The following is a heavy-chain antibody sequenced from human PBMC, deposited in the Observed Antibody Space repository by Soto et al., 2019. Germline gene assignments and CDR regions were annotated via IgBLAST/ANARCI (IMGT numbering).Heavy chain of an antibody. CDR1: GFTFSSSG. J-gene: IGHJ4*02. CDR2: ISYDGSNK. CDR3: AKGHSRGWYHFDS. Sequence: QVQLVESGGGVVQPGRSLRLPCAASGFTFSSSGMHWVRQAPGKGLEWVADISYDGSNKFYADCVKGRFTISRDNSKNTLYLQMDSLRAEDTAVYYCAKGHSRGWYHFDSWGQGTLVTVSS. D-gene: IGHD6-19*01. V-gene: IGHV3-30*19.